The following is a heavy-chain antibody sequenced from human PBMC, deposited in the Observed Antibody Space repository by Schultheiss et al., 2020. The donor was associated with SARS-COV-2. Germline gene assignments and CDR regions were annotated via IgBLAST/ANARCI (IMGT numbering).Heavy chain of an antibody. CDR3: ASITISPPLYGMDV. V-gene: IGHV4-31*03. J-gene: IGHJ6*02. CDR1: GGSISSGGYY. D-gene: IGHD3-9*01. CDR2: IYYSGST. Sequence: LRLSCTVSGGSISSGGYYWSWIRQHQGKGLEWIGYIYYSGSTYYNPSLKSRVTISVDTSKNQFSLKLSSVTAADTAVYYCASITISPPLYGMDVWGQGTTVTVSS.